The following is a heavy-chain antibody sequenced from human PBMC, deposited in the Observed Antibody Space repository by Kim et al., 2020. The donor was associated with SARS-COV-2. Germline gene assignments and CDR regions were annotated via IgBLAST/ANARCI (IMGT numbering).Heavy chain of an antibody. CDR1: GYSFANSW. D-gene: IGHD1-7*01. V-gene: IGHV5-51*01. J-gene: IGHJ4*02. Sequence: GESLKISCKGSGYSFANSWIGWVRQMPGKGLQWMGIIYPGDSETRYSPSFRGQVTISVDKSIITAYLQWNSLKASDTAMYYCARLPRWNSGGFDFWGQGTLVTVSS. CDR3: ARLPRWNSGGFDF. CDR2: IYPGDSET.